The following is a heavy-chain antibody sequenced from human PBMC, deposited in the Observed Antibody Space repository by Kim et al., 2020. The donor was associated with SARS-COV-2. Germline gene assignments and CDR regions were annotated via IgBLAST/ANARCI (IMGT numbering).Heavy chain of an antibody. CDR1: GDTVNGYY. Sequence: SETLSLTCAVYGDTVNGYYWSWIRQPPGKGLEWIGEINYDRSTNYKPSLKSRVTMSLDSSKSQFSLRLTSLTAADTAVYYCARGRYCDWLFHQSPHYFDYWGQGNLVTVSS. J-gene: IGHJ4*02. CDR3: ARGRYCDWLFHQSPHYFDY. CDR2: INYDRST. V-gene: IGHV4-34*01. D-gene: IGHD3-9*01.